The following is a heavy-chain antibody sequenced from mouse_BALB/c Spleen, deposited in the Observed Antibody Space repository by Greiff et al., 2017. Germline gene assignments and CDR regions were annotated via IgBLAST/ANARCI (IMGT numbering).Heavy chain of an antibody. Sequence: VQLQESGAELVRPGASVTLSCKASGYTFTDYEMHWVKQTPVHGLEWIGAIDPETGGTAYNQKFKGKATLTADKSSSTAYMELRSLTSEDSAVYYCTRGPYYGSSYWYFDVWGAGTTVTVSS. CDR3: TRGPYYGSSYWYFDV. CDR1: GYTFTDYE. CDR2: IDPETGGT. D-gene: IGHD1-1*01. J-gene: IGHJ1*01. V-gene: IGHV1-15*01.